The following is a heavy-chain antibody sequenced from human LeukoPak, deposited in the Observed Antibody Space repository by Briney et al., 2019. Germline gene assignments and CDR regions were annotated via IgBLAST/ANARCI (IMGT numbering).Heavy chain of an antibody. CDR2: IYTSGST. J-gene: IGHJ4*02. CDR3: ARTIYCSSTSCYEGFDY. V-gene: IGHV4-61*02. CDR1: GGSISSGSYY. D-gene: IGHD2-2*01. Sequence: SETLSLTCTVSGGSISSGSYYWSWIRQLAGKGLEWIGRIYTSGSTNYNPSLKSRVTISVDTSKNQFSLKLSSVTAADTAVYYCARTIYCSSTSCYEGFDYWGQGTLVTVSS.